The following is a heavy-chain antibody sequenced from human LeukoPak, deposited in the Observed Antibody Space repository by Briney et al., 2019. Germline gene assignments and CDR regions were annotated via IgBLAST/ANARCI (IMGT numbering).Heavy chain of an antibody. CDR1: GFTFSSYE. D-gene: IGHD6-13*01. J-gene: IGHJ4*02. CDR2: ISSSGNTM. CDR3: ALEGYGSTSDY. Sequence: PGGSLRLSCAASGFTFSSYEMNWVRQAPGKGLEWVSYISSSGNTMYYADSVKGRFTISRDNAKNSLYLQMNNLRAEDTAVYYCALEGYGSTSDYWGQGTLVTVSS. V-gene: IGHV3-48*03.